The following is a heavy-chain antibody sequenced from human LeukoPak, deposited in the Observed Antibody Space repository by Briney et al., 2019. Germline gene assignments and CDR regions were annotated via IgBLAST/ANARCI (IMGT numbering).Heavy chain of an antibody. Sequence: ASVKVSCKASGGTFSSYAISWVRQAPGQGLEWMGGIIPIFGTANYAQKFQGRVTITADKSTSTAYMELSSLRSEDTAVYYCVRDLSWGGFDYWGQGTLVTVSS. CDR1: GGTFSSYA. CDR2: IIPIFGTA. V-gene: IGHV1-69*06. J-gene: IGHJ4*02. CDR3: VRDLSWGGFDY. D-gene: IGHD3-16*01.